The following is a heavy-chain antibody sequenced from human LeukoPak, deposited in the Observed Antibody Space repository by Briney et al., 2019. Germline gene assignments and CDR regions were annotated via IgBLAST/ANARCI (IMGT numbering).Heavy chain of an antibody. Sequence: SETLSLTCSVSGGSISGYYWSWSRQPPGKGVEWIGNLFHTRGAWYKSSLKSRVTTSVDTSKNQFSLHLSSVTAADTAVYYCARGLNRNDYGDYGYWGQGTLVTVSS. D-gene: IGHD4-17*01. J-gene: IGHJ4*02. CDR1: GGSISGYY. CDR3: ARGLNRNDYGDYGY. CDR2: LFHTRGA. V-gene: IGHV4-59*01.